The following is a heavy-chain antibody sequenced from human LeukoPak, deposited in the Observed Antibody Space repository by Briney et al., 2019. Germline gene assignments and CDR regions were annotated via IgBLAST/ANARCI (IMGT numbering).Heavy chain of an antibody. J-gene: IGHJ4*02. CDR2: ISSSGGST. D-gene: IGHD5-18*01. V-gene: IGHV3-23*01. Sequence: GGSLRLSCAASGFTFSSYAMSWVRQAPGKGLEWVSAISSSGGSTYYADSVKGRFTISRDNSKNTLYLQMNSLRAEDTAVYYCAKGDTAMPRYFDYWGQGTLVTVSS. CDR3: AKGDTAMPRYFDY. CDR1: GFTFSSYA.